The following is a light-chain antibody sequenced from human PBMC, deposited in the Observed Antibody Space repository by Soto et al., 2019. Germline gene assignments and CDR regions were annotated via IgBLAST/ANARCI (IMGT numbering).Light chain of an antibody. V-gene: IGLV2-14*01. J-gene: IGLJ1*01. CDR3: SSYTSSSPYV. CDR1: SSDVGGYNY. Sequence: ALTQPASVSGSPGQSITISCTGTSSDVGGYNYVSWYQQHPGKAPKLMIYDVSNRPSGVSNRFSGSKSGNTASLTISGLQAEDEADYYCSSYTSSSPYVFGTGTKLTVL. CDR2: DVS.